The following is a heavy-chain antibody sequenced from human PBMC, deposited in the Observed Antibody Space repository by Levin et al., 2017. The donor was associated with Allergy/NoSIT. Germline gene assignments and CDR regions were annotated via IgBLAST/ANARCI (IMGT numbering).Heavy chain of an antibody. D-gene: IGHD3-10*01. J-gene: IGHJ5*02. CDR3: TRHTGVSGRLDP. CDR2: IRSKADSYAT. CDR1: GFTFSGSS. V-gene: IGHV3-73*01. Sequence: GESLKISCAASGFTFSGSSMHWVRQASGKGLEWVGRIRSKADSYATAYGESVKGRFTISRDDSKDTAYLQMNSLKTEDTAVYYCTRHTGVSGRLDPWGQGTLVTVSS.